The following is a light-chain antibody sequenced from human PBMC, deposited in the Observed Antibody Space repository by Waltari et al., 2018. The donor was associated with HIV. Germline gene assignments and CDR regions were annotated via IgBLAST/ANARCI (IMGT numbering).Light chain of an antibody. CDR1: SSNIGNNY. CDR2: DNN. J-gene: IGLJ2*01. CDR3: GTWESSVSAGGV. V-gene: IGLV1-51*01. Sequence: QSVLTQPPSVSAAPGQKVTISCSGSSSNIGNNYVSWYQQLPGTAPKLLIYDNNDRPGGIRDRFSGSNAGTSATLRITAVRTEDDADYECGTWESSVSAGGVLGGGTRRTVL.